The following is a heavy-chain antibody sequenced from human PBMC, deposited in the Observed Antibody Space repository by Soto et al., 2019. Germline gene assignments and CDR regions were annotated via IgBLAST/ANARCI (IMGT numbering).Heavy chain of an antibody. V-gene: IGHV1-18*01. D-gene: IGHD3-3*01. J-gene: IGHJ6*02. CDR2: INVYKGDT. CDR1: GYSFSNYA. Sequence: QVQLVQSGGEVKKPGASVKVSCKASGYSFSNYAISWVRQAPGQGLEWMGWINVYKGDTKYSQKFQDRVTVTTDTSTSTAYMEFRSLRSDDTGVYSCASDSPYNDFWSSIREVYHYGLDVWGQGTTVSVSS. CDR3: ASDSPYNDFWSSIREVYHYGLDV.